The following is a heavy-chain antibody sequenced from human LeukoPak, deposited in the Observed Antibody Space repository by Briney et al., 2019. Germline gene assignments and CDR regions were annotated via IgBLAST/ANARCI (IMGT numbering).Heavy chain of an antibody. CDR2: ISYDGSNK. Sequence: PGRSLRLSCAASGFTFSSYAMHWVRQAPGKGLEWVAVISYDGSNKYYADSVKGRFTISRDNSKNTLYLQMNSLRAEDTAVYYCARDRRAIVVVTAILDYWGQGTLVTVSS. J-gene: IGHJ4*02. CDR3: ARDRRAIVVVTAILDY. V-gene: IGHV3-30-3*01. D-gene: IGHD2-21*02. CDR1: GFTFSSYA.